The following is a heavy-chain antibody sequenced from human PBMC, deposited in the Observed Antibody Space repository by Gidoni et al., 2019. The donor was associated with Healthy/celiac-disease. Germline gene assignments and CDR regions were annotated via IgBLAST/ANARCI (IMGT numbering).Heavy chain of an antibody. Sequence: GEEWVSSISGSGGRIYSADSVKGRFSISRDNSKNTLYLQMNSLRAEDTAVYYCAKGNGYSGDDFFDYWGQGTLVTVSS. CDR2: ISGSGGRI. J-gene: IGHJ4*02. CDR3: AKGNGYSGDDFFDY. D-gene: IGHD5-12*01. V-gene: IGHV3-23*01.